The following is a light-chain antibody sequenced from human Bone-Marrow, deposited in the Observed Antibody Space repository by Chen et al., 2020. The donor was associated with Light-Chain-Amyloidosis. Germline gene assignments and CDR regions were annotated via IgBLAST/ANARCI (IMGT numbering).Light chain of an antibody. CDR3: SSYTSIGKVV. CDR2: EVS. Sequence: QSVLTQPASVSGSPGQSITISCTGTTSDVGGYNYVSWYQQYPGKAPKLMISEVSDRPSGVSNSFSGSKSGNTASLTISGLQAEDEADYYCSSYTSIGKVVFGGGTTVTVL. V-gene: IGLV2-14*01. J-gene: IGLJ2*01. CDR1: TSDVGGYNY.